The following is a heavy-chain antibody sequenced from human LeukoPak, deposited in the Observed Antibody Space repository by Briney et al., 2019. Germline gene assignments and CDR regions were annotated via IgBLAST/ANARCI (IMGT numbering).Heavy chain of an antibody. D-gene: IGHD2-15*01. CDR1: GYTFTSYG. J-gene: IGHJ6*03. Sequence: SVKVSCKASGYTFTSYGISWVRQAPGQGLEWMGGIIPIFGTANYAQKFQGRVTITADESTSTAYMELSSLRAEDAAVYYCARLLAAPLYYMDVWGKGTTVAVSS. CDR2: IIPIFGTA. V-gene: IGHV1-69*13. CDR3: ARLLAAPLYYMDV.